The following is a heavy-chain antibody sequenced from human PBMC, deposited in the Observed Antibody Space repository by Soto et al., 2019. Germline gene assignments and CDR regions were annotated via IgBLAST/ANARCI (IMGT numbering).Heavy chain of an antibody. V-gene: IGHV1-69*12. D-gene: IGHD5-18*01. Sequence: QVQLVQSGAEVKKPGSSVKVSCKASGGTFSSYAISWVRQAPGQGLEWMGGIIPIFGTANYAQKFQGRVTVTADESTSPGYMELSSLRSEDMAVYYCAGEDTEMEGDAFGIWGQGTMVAVSS. CDR1: GGTFSSYA. J-gene: IGHJ3*02. CDR2: IIPIFGTA. CDR3: AGEDTEMEGDAFGI.